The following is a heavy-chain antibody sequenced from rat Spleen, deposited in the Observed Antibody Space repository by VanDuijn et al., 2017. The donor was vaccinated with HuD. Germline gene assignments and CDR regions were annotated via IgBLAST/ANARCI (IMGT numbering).Heavy chain of an antibody. CDR1: GFSLTSNG. CDR3: TRSAEGYAPFDY. CDR2: ISSGGST. J-gene: IGHJ2*01. D-gene: IGHD1-11*01. V-gene: IGHV2S12*01. Sequence: QVQLKESGPGLVQPSQTLSLTCTVSGFSLTSNGVSWVRQPPGKGLEWIAAISSGGSTYYNSALKSRLSISRVTSKSQVFLKVKSLKTEDTGIYYCTRSAEGYAPFDYWGQGVMVTVSS.